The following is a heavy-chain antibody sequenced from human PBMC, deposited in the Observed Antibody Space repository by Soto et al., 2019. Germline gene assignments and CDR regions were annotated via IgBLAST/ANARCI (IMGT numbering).Heavy chain of an antibody. CDR3: ARWKFSRDGYNFFYYGMDV. CDR2: IIPIFGTA. V-gene: IGHV1-69*13. D-gene: IGHD5-12*01. J-gene: IGHJ6*02. Sequence: GASVKVSCNASGGTFSSYAISWVRQAPGQGLESMGGIIPIFGTANYARKFQGRVTITADESTSTAYMELSSLRSENKAVYYCARWKFSRDGYNFFYYGMDVWGQGTTVTVSS. CDR1: GGTFSSYA.